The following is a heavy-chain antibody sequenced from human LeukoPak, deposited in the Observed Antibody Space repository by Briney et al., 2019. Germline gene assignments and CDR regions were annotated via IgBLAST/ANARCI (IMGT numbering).Heavy chain of an antibody. Sequence: SETLSLTCAVYGGSFSGYYWSWIRQPPGKGLEWIGEINHSGSTNYNPSLKSRVTISVDTSKNQFSLKLSSVTAADTAVYYRARGRGAAAGTNFDYWGQGTLVTVSS. CDR3: ARGRGAAAGTNFDY. CDR2: INHSGST. J-gene: IGHJ4*02. CDR1: GGSFSGYY. D-gene: IGHD6-13*01. V-gene: IGHV4-34*01.